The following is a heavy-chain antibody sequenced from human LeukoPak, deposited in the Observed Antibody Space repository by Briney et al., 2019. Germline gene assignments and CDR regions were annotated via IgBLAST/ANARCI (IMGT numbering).Heavy chain of an antibody. CDR3: ARGESSGWYYSIDY. CDR2: MNPNSGNT. Sequence: ASVKVSCKASGGTFSSYAINWVRQATGQGLEWMGWMNPNSGNTGYAQKFQGRVTITRNTSISTAYMELSSLRSEDTAVYYCARGESSGWYYSIDYWGQGTLVTVSS. D-gene: IGHD6-19*01. V-gene: IGHV1-8*03. CDR1: GGTFSSYA. J-gene: IGHJ4*02.